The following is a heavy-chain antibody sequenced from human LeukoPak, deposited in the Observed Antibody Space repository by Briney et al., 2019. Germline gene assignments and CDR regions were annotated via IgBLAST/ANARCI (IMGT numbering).Heavy chain of an antibody. CDR2: ISSSGSTI. Sequence: GGSKRLSCAASGFTFSDYYMSWIRQAPGKGLEWVSYISSSGSTIYYADSVKGRFTISRDNAKNSLYLQMNSLRAEDTAVYYCARDGLLWFGEFPTDLDYWGQGTLVTVSS. V-gene: IGHV3-11*01. D-gene: IGHD3-10*01. CDR3: ARDGLLWFGEFPTDLDY. J-gene: IGHJ4*02. CDR1: GFTFSDYY.